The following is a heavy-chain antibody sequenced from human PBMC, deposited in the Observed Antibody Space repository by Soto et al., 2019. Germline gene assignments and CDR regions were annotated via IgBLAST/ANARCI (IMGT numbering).Heavy chain of an antibody. V-gene: IGHV4-34*01. CDR1: GGSFSGYC. Sequence: PSETLSLTCAVYGGSFSGYCWSWIRQPPGKGLEWIGEINHSGSTNYNPSLKSRVTISVDTSKNQFSLKLSSVTAADTAVYYCARARDIVVVPAANNWFDPWGQGTLVTVSS. J-gene: IGHJ5*02. CDR3: ARARDIVVVPAANNWFDP. CDR2: INHSGST. D-gene: IGHD2-2*01.